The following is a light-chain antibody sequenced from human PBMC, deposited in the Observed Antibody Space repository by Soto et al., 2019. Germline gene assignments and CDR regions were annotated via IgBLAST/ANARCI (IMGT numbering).Light chain of an antibody. J-gene: IGKJ4*01. V-gene: IGKV1-9*01. CDR1: QAISSF. CDR2: AAS. CDR3: QQLQSYPPT. Sequence: DIQLTQSPSFLSASVGDRVTIPCRASQAISSFLAWYQQKPGKAPKLLIYAASTLQSGVPSRFSGSGSGTEFTLTINGLQPEDFATYYCQQLQSYPPTFGGGTKVEI.